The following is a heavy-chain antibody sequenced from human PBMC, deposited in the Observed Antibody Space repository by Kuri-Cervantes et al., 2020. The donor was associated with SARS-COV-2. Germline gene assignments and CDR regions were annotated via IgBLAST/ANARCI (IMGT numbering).Heavy chain of an antibody. CDR2: IRHKPYGGTT. CDR3: VRDGDHWNFDY. CDR1: GFTF. J-gene: IGHJ4*02. V-gene: IGHV3-71*01. D-gene: IGHD1-1*01. Sequence: GGSLRLSCAASGFTFGKGLKWTPFIRHKPYGGTTDNTTSVNGRLTISRDDSKRIPHLQMSSLRAEDTAVYYCVRDGDHWNFDYWGQGTLVTVSS.